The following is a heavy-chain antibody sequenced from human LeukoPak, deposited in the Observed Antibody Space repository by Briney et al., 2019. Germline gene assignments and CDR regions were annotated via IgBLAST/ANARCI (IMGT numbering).Heavy chain of an antibody. CDR2: ISSSGSTI. D-gene: IGHD6-6*01. Sequence: GGSLRLSCAASGFTFSSYEMNWVRQAPGKGLEWVSYISSSGSTIYYADSVKGRFTISRDNAKNSLNLQMNSLRAEDTAVYYCAWSGSSSGYFDSWGQGTLVTVSS. V-gene: IGHV3-48*03. J-gene: IGHJ4*02. CDR3: AWSGSSSGYFDS. CDR1: GFTFSSYE.